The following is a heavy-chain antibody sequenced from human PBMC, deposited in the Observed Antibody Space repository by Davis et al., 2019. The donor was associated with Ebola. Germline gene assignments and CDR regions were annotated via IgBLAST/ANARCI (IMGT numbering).Heavy chain of an antibody. J-gene: IGHJ4*02. CDR3: ARGTNGYNPGGYFDS. Sequence: GESLNTSCTASGYIFTSYWIVWVRQMPGKGLECMGIIFPGDSDTRYSPSFQGQVTISADKSISTAYLQWSSLKASDTAIYYCARGTNGYNPGGYFDSWGQGTLVTVSS. D-gene: IGHD5-24*01. V-gene: IGHV5-51*01. CDR2: IFPGDSDT. CDR1: GYIFTSYW.